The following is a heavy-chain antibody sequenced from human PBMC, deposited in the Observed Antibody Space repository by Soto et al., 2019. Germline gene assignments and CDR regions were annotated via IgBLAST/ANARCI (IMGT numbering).Heavy chain of an antibody. Sequence: QVKLVQSGAEVKKPGSSVKVSCKASGGTFSSYTISWVRQAPGQGLEWMGRIIPILGIANYAQKFQGRVTITPSKSTRTAYLELSSLRAEDTAVYYCASRKSSSWPDYWGQGTLVTFSS. CDR1: GGTFSSYT. J-gene: IGHJ4*02. CDR2: IIPILGIA. CDR3: ASRKSSSWPDY. V-gene: IGHV1-69*02. D-gene: IGHD6-13*01.